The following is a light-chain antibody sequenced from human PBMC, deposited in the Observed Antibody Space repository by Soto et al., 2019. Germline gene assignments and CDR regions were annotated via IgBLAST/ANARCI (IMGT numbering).Light chain of an antibody. CDR2: EVS. V-gene: IGLV2-8*01. Sequence: QSALPQPPSASGSPGQSVTISCTGTSSDVGGYNYVSWYQQHPGKAPKLMIYEVSKRPSGVPDRFSGSKSGNTASLTVSGLQAEDEADYYCSSYAGSNNYVLGTGTKVTVL. CDR1: SSDVGGYNY. J-gene: IGLJ1*01. CDR3: SSYAGSNNYV.